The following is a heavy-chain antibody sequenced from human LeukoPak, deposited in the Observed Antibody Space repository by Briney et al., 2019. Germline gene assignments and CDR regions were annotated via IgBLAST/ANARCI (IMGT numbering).Heavy chain of an antibody. D-gene: IGHD3-10*01. CDR2: ISGSGGST. J-gene: IGHJ4*02. Sequence: GGSLRLSCAASGFTFSSYAMSWVRQAPGKGLEWVSAISGSGGSTYYADSVKGRFTISRDNSKNTLYLQMNSRRAEDTAVYYCAKFFTSGHAGIRGVPSSDYWGQGTLVTVSS. V-gene: IGHV3-23*01. CDR1: GFTFSSYA. CDR3: AKFFTSGHAGIRGVPSSDY.